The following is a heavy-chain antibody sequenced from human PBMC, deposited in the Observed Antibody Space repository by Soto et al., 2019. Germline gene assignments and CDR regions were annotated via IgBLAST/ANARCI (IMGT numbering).Heavy chain of an antibody. D-gene: IGHD2-15*01. V-gene: IGHV4-39*01. Sequence: QLQLQESGPGLVKPSETLSLTCTVSGGSITSSSYYWGWIRQPPGKGLEWIGNIYFGGNTYYNPSLKSRVTISVDTSKNQFSLMLSSVSAADTALYFCARHGGGYCIGNTCHHSYFDYWGLGTLVSVSS. J-gene: IGHJ4*02. CDR3: ARHGGGYCIGNTCHHSYFDY. CDR2: IYFGGNT. CDR1: GGSITSSSYY.